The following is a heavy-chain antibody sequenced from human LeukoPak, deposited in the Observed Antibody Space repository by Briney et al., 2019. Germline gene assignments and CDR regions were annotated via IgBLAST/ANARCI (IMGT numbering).Heavy chain of an antibody. Sequence: SRTLSLTCTISGDSVSSPSAAWNWLRQSPSGSLEWLGRTYYRSKWHYDYRGSVRSRISINPETSKNQFPLHLASVTPEDTAVYYCSREVAYCGDDCYSAEFDYWGQGILVTVS. J-gene: IGHJ4*02. D-gene: IGHD2-21*02. V-gene: IGHV6-1*01. CDR3: SREVAYCGDDCYSAEFDY. CDR2: TYYRSKWHY. CDR1: GDSVSSPSAA.